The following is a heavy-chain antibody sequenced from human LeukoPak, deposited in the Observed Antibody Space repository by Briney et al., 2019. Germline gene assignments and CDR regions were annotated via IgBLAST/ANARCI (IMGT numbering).Heavy chain of an antibody. CDR3: VRQSTGLDY. V-gene: IGHV3-30*03. J-gene: IGHJ4*02. D-gene: IGHD5/OR15-5a*01. Sequence: GGSLRLSCAASGFTFSTHIMHWVRQAPAKGLEWVAVIKPDETTNYPAASVKGRFTISRDNSANTLYLQLDSLRSEDTGLYYCVRQSTGLDYWGQGTLVTVSS. CDR2: IKPDETTN. CDR1: GFTFSTHI.